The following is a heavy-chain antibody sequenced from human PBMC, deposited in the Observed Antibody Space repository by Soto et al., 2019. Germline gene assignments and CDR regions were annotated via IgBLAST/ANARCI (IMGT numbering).Heavy chain of an antibody. Sequence: GGGMGVSCASSGVTFISYAMSWVRQAPGKGLEWVSAISGSGGSTYYADSVKGRFTISRDNSKKTLYLQMNSLRDEDTAVYYCVEWPTYGMDVWGQGTKVTV. CDR3: VEWPTYGMDV. V-gene: IGHV3-23*01. D-gene: IGHD3-3*01. CDR1: GVTFISYA. CDR2: ISGSGGST. J-gene: IGHJ6*02.